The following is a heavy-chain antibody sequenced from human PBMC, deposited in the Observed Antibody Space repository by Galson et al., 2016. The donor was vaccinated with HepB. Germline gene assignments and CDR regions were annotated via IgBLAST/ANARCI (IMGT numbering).Heavy chain of an antibody. V-gene: IGHV4-59*01. CDR2: ISYIRDS. J-gene: IGHJ5*02. CDR3: ARPHAGWLDP. Sequence: SETLSLTCTVSGDSISDYFWSWIRQPPGKGLEWIGYISYIRDSNYNPSLRSRLTLSLDTSKNQFSLTLTSVTAADTAGYYCARPHAGWLDPWGQGTLVTVSS. CDR1: GDSISDYF.